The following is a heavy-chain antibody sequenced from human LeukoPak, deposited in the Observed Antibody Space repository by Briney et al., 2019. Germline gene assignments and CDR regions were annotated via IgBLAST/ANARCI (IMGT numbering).Heavy chain of an antibody. Sequence: PGGSLRLSCAASGLTFSNYAMNWVRQAPGKGLEWVSGISGSGGGTSYADSVKGRFTISRDNSKNTLYVQMNSLRAEDTAVYYCAKVGGMITFGGVNPDYWGQGTLVTVSS. CDR2: ISGSGGGT. CDR3: AKVGGMITFGGVNPDY. V-gene: IGHV3-23*01. J-gene: IGHJ4*02. D-gene: IGHD3-16*01. CDR1: GLTFSNYA.